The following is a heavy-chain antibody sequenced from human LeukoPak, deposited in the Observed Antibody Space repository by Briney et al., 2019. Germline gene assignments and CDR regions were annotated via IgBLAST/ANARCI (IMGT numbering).Heavy chain of an antibody. CDR1: GGSISSYY. CDR2: IYYSGST. V-gene: IGHV4-59*01. CDR3: ASSDSSGYYDY. J-gene: IGHJ4*02. D-gene: IGHD3-22*01. Sequence: SETLSLTCTVSGGSISSYYWSWIRQPPGKGLEWIGYIYYSGSTNYNPSLKSRVTISVDTSKNRFSLKLSSVTAADTAVYYCASSDSSGYYDYWGQGTLVTVSS.